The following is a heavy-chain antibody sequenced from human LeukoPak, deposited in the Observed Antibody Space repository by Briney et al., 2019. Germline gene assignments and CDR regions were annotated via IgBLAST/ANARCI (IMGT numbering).Heavy chain of an antibody. CDR2: IKQDGSEK. CDR1: GSTFSSYW. Sequence: GGSLRLSCAASGSTFSSYWMSWVRQAPGKGLEWVANIKQDGSEKYYVDSVKGRFTISRDNAKNSLYLQMNSLRAEDTAVYYCASNMKYCSGGSCYITAGIDYWGQGTLVTVPS. CDR3: ASNMKYCSGGSCYITAGIDY. D-gene: IGHD2-15*01. J-gene: IGHJ4*02. V-gene: IGHV3-7*01.